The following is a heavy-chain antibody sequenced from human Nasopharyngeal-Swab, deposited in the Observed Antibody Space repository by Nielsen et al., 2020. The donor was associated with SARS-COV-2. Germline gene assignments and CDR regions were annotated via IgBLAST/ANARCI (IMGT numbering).Heavy chain of an antibody. D-gene: IGHD5-24*01. CDR3: ARGVETIHH. J-gene: IGHJ1*01. V-gene: IGHV3-11*04. CDR1: GFSFSVYY. Sequence: GESLKISCAASGFSFSVYYMSWIRQAPGKGLEWISDISSSGSITHYADSMKGRFTISRDNAKKSLYLQMNSLRAEDTAVYYCARGVETIHHWGQGSLVTVSS. CDR2: ISSSGSIT.